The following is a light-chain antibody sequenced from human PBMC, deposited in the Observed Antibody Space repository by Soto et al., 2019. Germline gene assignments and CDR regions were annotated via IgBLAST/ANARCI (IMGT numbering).Light chain of an antibody. CDR3: TSYTTGGTYV. CDR2: DVS. V-gene: IGLV2-14*03. Sequence: QSALTQPASVSGSPGQSIAVSCSGTSSDIGAYIHVSWYQQHPGKAPKLMIYDVSNRPSGVSDRFSGSKSGNTASLTISGLQAEDEADYYCTSYTTGGTYVFGAGTKLTVL. CDR1: SSDIGAYIH. J-gene: IGLJ1*01.